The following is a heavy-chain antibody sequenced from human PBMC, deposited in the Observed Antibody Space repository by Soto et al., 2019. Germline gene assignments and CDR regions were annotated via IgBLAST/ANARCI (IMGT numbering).Heavy chain of an antibody. CDR3: ARDRGADYYDSGGYYGVNAFDI. Sequence: QVQLQESGPGLVKPSQTLSLTCTVSGGSISSGSYYWGWIRQHPGKGLEWIGYIYYSGTTYYNPSLKSRVIISLDTSKNQFSLKLNSVTAADTAVYYCARDRGADYYDSGGYYGVNAFDIWGQGTMVTVSS. J-gene: IGHJ3*02. V-gene: IGHV4-31*03. D-gene: IGHD3-22*01. CDR1: GGSISSGSYY. CDR2: IYYSGTT.